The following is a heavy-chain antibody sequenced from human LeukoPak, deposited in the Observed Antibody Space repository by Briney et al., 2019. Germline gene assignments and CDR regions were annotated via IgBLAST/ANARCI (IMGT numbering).Heavy chain of an antibody. J-gene: IGHJ4*02. V-gene: IGHV5-51*01. Sequence: GQSLKSSCNGSGYSFTSDCIGWVRQMPGKGLGWTGILYPGESETRYSTAFQGQVTISADKSTSTAYLPWSSLKASDNGMYYCERQRGGSYYADFDYWGQGTLVTVSS. CDR3: ERQRGGSYYADFDY. CDR2: LYPGESET. D-gene: IGHD1-26*01. CDR1: GYSFTSDC.